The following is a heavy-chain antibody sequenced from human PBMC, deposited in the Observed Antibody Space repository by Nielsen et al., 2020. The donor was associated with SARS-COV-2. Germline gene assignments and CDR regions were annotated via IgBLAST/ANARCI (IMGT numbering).Heavy chain of an antibody. V-gene: IGHV3-21*04. J-gene: IGHJ4*02. CDR3: AASMGATLWGEIDY. CDR1: GFTFSTYS. CDR2: IDSSSNYI. D-gene: IGHD1-26*01. Sequence: GGSLRLSCAASGFTFSTYSMTWVRQAPGKGLEWVAAIDSSSNYIYYLDTMKGRLTISRDNAKSSLYLQMDSLRAEDTAVYYCAASMGATLWGEIDYWGQGTPVNVSS.